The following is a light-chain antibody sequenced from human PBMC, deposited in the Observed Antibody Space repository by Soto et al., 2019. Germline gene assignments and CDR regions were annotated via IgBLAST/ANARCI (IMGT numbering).Light chain of an antibody. CDR2: AAS. CDR3: QQLHDYPIT. V-gene: IGKV1-39*01. Sequence: DIQMTQSPSSLSASVGERVTITCRASQSISSYLNWYQQKPGKAPKLLIYAASSLQSGVPSRFSGSGSGTDFTLTISSLQPEDFATYYSQQLHDYPITFGQGTRLEIK. CDR1: QSISSY. J-gene: IGKJ5*01.